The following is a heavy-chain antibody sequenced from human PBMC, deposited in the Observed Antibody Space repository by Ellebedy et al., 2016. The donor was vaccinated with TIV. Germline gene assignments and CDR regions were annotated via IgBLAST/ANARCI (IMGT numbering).Heavy chain of an antibody. V-gene: IGHV3-23*01. Sequence: GESLKISXAASGFTFSSYAMSWVRQAPGKGLEWVSAISGSGGSTYYADSVKGRFTISRDNSKNTLYLQMNSLRAEDTAVYYCANTGSGSDGVYYYYYGMDVWGQGTTVTVSS. D-gene: IGHD3-10*01. CDR1: GFTFSSYA. CDR3: ANTGSGSDGVYYYYYGMDV. J-gene: IGHJ6*02. CDR2: ISGSGGST.